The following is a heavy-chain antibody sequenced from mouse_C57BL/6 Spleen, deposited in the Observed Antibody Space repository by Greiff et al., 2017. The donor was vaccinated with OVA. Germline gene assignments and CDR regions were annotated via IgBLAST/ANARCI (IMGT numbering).Heavy chain of an antibody. V-gene: IGHV1-80*01. CDR1: GYAFSSYW. D-gene: IGHD1-1*01. Sequence: QVQLQQSGAELVKPGASVKISCKASGYAFSSYWMHWVKQRPGKGLEWIGQIYPGDGDTNYNGKFKGKATLTADKSSSTAYMQLSSLTSEDSAVYFCARSPGSQYFDVWGTGTTVTVAS. CDR2: IYPGDGDT. CDR3: ARSPGSQYFDV. J-gene: IGHJ1*03.